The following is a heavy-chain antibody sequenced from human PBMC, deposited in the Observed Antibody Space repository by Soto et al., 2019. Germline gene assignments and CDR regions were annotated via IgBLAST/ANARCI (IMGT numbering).Heavy chain of an antibody. CDR1: GYSFTSYW. V-gene: IGHV5-10-1*01. J-gene: IGHJ6*02. CDR3: ARWDIVVVPAAAYYYYYGMDV. D-gene: IGHD2-2*01. Sequence: GESLKISCKGSGYSFTSYWISWVRQMPGEGLEWMGRIDPSDSYTNYSPSFQGHVTISADKSISTAYLQWSSLKASDTAMYYCARWDIVVVPAAAYYYYYGMDVWGQGTTVPVSS. CDR2: IDPSDSYT.